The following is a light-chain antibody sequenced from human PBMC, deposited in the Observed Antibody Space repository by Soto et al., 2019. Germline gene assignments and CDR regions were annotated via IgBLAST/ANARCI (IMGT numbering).Light chain of an antibody. CDR3: SSYTSSSTNYV. J-gene: IGLJ1*01. CDR2: DVS. V-gene: IGLV2-14*01. Sequence: QSVLTQPASVSGSPGQSITISCTGTSSDVGGYNCVSWYRQHPGRAPKLMIYDVSNRPSGVSNRFSGSKSGNTASLTISGLQAEDEADYYCSSYTSSSTNYVFGTGTKVTVL. CDR1: SSDVGGYNC.